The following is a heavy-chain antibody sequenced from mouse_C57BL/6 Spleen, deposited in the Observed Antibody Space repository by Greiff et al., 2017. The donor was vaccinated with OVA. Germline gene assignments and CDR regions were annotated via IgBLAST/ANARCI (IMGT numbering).Heavy chain of an antibody. CDR3: ARDLYYYGSSWGYFDV. CDR2: INPSNGGT. CDR1: GYTFTSYW. V-gene: IGHV1-53*01. Sequence: QVQLQQPGTELVKPGASVKLSCKASGYTFTSYWMHWVKQRPGQGLEWIGNINPSNGGTNYNEKFKSKATLTVDKSSSTAYMQLSSLTSEDSAVYYCARDLYYYGSSWGYFDVWGTGTTGTVSS. J-gene: IGHJ1*03. D-gene: IGHD1-1*01.